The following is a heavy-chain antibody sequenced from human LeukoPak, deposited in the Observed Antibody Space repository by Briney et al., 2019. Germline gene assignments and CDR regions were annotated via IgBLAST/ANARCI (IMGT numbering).Heavy chain of an antibody. J-gene: IGHJ3*02. V-gene: IGHV1-2*02. CDR1: GYTFTGYY. Sequence: ASVKVSCKASGYTFTGYYMHWLRQAPGQGLEWMGWINPNSGGTNYAQRFQGRVTMTRDTSISTAYMELSRLRSDDTAVYYCAREDSSQGAFDIWGQGTMVTVSS. CDR2: INPNSGGT. CDR3: AREDSSQGAFDI. D-gene: IGHD3-22*01.